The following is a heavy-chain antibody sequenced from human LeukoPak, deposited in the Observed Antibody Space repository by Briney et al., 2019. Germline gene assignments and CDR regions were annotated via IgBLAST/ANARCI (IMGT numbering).Heavy chain of an antibody. J-gene: IGHJ4*02. D-gene: IGHD6-13*01. Sequence: GGSLRLSCAASGFTFSSYSMNWVRQAPGRGLEWVSSISTGSSYIYYADSVKGRFTISRDNAKNSLFLQVNSQRAEDTAVYYCARDGAYSSSWYFDYWGQGTLVTVSS. CDR2: ISTGSSYI. CDR1: GFTFSSYS. CDR3: ARDGAYSSSWYFDY. V-gene: IGHV3-21*01.